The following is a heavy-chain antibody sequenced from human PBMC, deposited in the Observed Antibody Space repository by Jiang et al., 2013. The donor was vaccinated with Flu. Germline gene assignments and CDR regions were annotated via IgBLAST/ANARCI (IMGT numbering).Heavy chain of an antibody. CDR2: IYSGGST. CDR1: GFTVSSNY. J-gene: IGHJ5*02. V-gene: IGHV3-53*01. D-gene: IGHD2-15*01. CDR3: ARAVVVAATFPNWFDP. Sequence: RLSCAASGFTVSSNYMSWVRQAPGKGLEWVSVIYSGGSTYYADSVKGRFTISRDNSKNTLYLQMNSLRAEDTAVYYCARAVVVAATFPNWFDPWGQGTLVTVSS.